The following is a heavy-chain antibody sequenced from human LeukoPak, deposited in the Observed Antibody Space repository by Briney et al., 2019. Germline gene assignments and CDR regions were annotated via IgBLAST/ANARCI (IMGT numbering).Heavy chain of an antibody. V-gene: IGHV1-8*03. Sequence: EASVKVTCKASGYTFTSYDINWVRQATGQGLEWMGWMNPNSGNTGYAQKFQGRVTITRNTSISTAYMELSSLESEDTAVYYCARDGDDYTFDNWGQGTLVTVSS. D-gene: IGHD4/OR15-4a*01. CDR1: GYTFTSYD. J-gene: IGHJ4*02. CDR2: MNPNSGNT. CDR3: ARDGDDYTFDN.